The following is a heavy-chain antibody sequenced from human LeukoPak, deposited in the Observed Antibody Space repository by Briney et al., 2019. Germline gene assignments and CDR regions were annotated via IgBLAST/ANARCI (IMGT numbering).Heavy chain of an antibody. V-gene: IGHV4-31*03. CDR2: IYYSGST. CDR3: ARVPRYDSSRYLDY. J-gene: IGHJ4*02. CDR1: GGSIRSGSYC. Sequence: SETLSLTCTVSGGSIRSGSYCWSWIRQSWIRQHPGKGLEWIGYIYYSGSTYYNPSLKSRLTISVDTSKNQFSLKLSSVTAADTAVYYCARVPRYDSSRYLDYWGQGTLVTDSS. D-gene: IGHD3-22*01.